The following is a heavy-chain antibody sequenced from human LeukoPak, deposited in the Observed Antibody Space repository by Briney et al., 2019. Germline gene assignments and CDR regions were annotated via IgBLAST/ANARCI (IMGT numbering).Heavy chain of an antibody. Sequence: GGSLRLSCAASGFTVSNNYMSWVRQAPGKGLQWVSVIYSGGGTYYADSVKGRFTISRDNSKNTLYLQMNSLRAEDTAVYYCARGHHYYDSSAYYYWGQGTLVTVSS. CDR1: GFTVSNNY. D-gene: IGHD3-22*01. CDR3: ARGHHYYDSSAYYY. J-gene: IGHJ4*02. V-gene: IGHV3-66*01. CDR2: IYSGGGT.